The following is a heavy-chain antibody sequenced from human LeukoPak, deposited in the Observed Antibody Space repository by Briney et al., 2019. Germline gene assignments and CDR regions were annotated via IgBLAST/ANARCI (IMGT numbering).Heavy chain of an antibody. V-gene: IGHV3-21*04. CDR1: GFTFSSYS. J-gene: IGHJ4*02. D-gene: IGHD3-10*01. CDR3: ARERSGWFGRVIDY. CDR2: ISSSSSYI. Sequence: GGSLRLSCAASGFTFSSYSMNWVRQAPGKGLEWVSSISSSSSYIYYADSVKGRFTISRDNAKNSLYLQMNSLRAEDTALYYCARERSGWFGRVIDYWGQGTLVTVSS.